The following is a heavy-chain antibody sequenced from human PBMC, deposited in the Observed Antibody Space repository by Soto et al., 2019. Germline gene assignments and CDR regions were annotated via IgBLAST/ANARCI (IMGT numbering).Heavy chain of an antibody. D-gene: IGHD4-17*01. Sequence: PSETLSLTFTVSGEPIATGAFYWSWIRLQSGKGPEWIGSIFYAGDTYYNPSLKSRVEISLDGSQNQFSLNLRSVTPADTAVYYCAREGDYRTWFEPWGPGTLVTVSS. V-gene: IGHV4-31*03. CDR2: IFYAGDT. J-gene: IGHJ5*02. CDR1: GEPIATGAFY. CDR3: AREGDYRTWFEP.